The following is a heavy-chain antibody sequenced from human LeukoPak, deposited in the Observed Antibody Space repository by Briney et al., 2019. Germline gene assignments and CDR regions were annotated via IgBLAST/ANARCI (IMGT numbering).Heavy chain of an antibody. V-gene: IGHV4-4*07. Sequence: SKTLSFTCTVSGGSISGYYWSWIRQPAGKGLEWIGRIYPSGSTNYNPSLKSRVTMSVDKSKNQFSLQLSSVTAADTAVYYCARGCYSASGSYYYWGQGTLVTVSS. CDR3: ARGCYSASGSYYY. J-gene: IGHJ4*02. CDR1: GGSISGYY. D-gene: IGHD3-10*01. CDR2: IYPSGST.